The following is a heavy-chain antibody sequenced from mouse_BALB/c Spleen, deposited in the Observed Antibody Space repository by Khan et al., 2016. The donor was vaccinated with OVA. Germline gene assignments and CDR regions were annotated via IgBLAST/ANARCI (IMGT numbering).Heavy chain of an antibody. Sequence: QVQLKQSGAELVKPGASVKLSCKASGYTFTSYYMYWVKQRPGQGLEWIGAINPNNGGTYFNEKFKSKATLTVHNTSSTAYMQLNNLTSEDSAVYYCTRTGNGSFADWGQGTLVTVSA. D-gene: IGHD2-2*01. CDR3: TRTGNGSFAD. CDR1: GYTFTSYY. J-gene: IGHJ3*01. CDR2: INPNNGGT. V-gene: IGHV1S81*02.